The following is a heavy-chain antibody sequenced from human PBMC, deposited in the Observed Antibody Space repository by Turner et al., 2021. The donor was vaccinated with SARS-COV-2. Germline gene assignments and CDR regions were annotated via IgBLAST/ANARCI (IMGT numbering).Heavy chain of an antibody. CDR3: ARGIKGVLMSGSYYYYGMDV. CDR1: GGSFSGYY. J-gene: IGHJ6*02. D-gene: IGHD1-26*01. Sequence: QVQLQQWGAGLLKPSETLSLTCAVYGGSFSGYYWSWIRQPPGKGLEWSGEINHSGSTNSNPSLKSRVTISVDTSKNQFSLKLSSVTAADTAVYYCARGIKGVLMSGSYYYYGMDVWGQGTTVTVSS. V-gene: IGHV4-34*01. CDR2: INHSGST.